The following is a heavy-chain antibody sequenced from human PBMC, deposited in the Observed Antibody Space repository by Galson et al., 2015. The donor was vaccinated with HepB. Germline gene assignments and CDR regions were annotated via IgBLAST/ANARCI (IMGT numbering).Heavy chain of an antibody. CDR3: GIVPGPMDV. Sequence: SLRLSCAGSGFTFSDHYMEWVRQVPGKGLEWMSFISRHGDTKLYADSVKGRFSISRDNSGNTLHLLMNSRSAEDTAVYFCGIVPGPMDVWGKGTTVTVSS. CDR1: GFTFSDHY. V-gene: IGHV3-30-3*01. D-gene: IGHD3-16*02. CDR2: ISRHGDTK. J-gene: IGHJ6*03.